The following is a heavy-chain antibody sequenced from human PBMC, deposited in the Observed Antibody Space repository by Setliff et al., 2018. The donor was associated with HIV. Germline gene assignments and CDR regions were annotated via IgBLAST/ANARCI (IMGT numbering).Heavy chain of an antibody. D-gene: IGHD2-15*01. CDR3: AREAAHCSGDTCQFTFDS. V-gene: IGHV4-61*05. CDR1: GSSITSSSFY. CDR2: IHSSGST. Sequence: PSETLSLTCTVSGSSITSSSFYWGWIRQPPGKGLEWIGNIHSSGSTNYNPSPKSRVTISVDTSKNQFSLKLTSVTAADTAVYYCAREAAHCSGDTCQFTFDSWGQGTLVTVSS. J-gene: IGHJ4*02.